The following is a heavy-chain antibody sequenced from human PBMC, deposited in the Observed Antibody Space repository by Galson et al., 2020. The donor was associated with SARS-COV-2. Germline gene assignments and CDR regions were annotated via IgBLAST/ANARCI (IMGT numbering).Heavy chain of an antibody. CDR2: ISGSGGST. D-gene: IGHD6-6*01. V-gene: IGHV3-23*01. Sequence: GGSLRLSCAASGFTFGWYGMHWVRQAPGKGLEWVAVISGSGGSTYYADSVKGRFTISRDNSKNTLYLQMNSLRAEDTAVYYCAKPPFPKIAARSTYFDYWGQGTLVSVSS. CDR3: AKPPFPKIAARSTYFDY. J-gene: IGHJ4*02. CDR1: GFTFGWYG.